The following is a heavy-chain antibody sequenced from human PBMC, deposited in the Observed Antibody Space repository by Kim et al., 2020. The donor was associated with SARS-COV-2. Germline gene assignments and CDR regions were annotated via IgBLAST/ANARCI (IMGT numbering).Heavy chain of an antibody. CDR3: ARDLTSGSGSPGF. J-gene: IGHJ4*02. V-gene: IGHV1-18*01. CDR1: GYIFMNYG. CDR2: ISGYNGDT. D-gene: IGHD3-10*01. Sequence: ASVKVSCKASGYIFMNYGISWVRQAPGQGLEWMGWISGYNGDTNYSHKFQGRVTMTTDTHTNTVYMELRRLRSDDTAVYYCARDLTSGSGSPGFWGQGTLVTVSS.